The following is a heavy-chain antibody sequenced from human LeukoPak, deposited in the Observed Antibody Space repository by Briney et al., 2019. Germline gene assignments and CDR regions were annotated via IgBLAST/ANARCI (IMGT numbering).Heavy chain of an antibody. J-gene: IGHJ4*02. V-gene: IGHV4-39*01. D-gene: IGHD3-22*01. CDR2: IYYSGST. Sequence: SETLSLTXTVSGGSISSSSYYWGWIGQTPGKGLQWIGSIYYSGSTYYNPSLKSRVTISVDTSKNQFSLKLSSVTAADTAVYYCARPYYYDSSGYFFDYWGQGTLVTVSS. CDR1: GGSISSSSYY. CDR3: ARPYYYDSSGYFFDY.